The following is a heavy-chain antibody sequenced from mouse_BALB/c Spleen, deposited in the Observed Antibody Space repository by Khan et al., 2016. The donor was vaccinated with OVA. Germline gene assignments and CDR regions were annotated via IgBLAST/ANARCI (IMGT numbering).Heavy chain of an antibody. J-gene: IGHJ4*01. V-gene: IGHV9-3-1*01. CDR2: INTYTGEP. Sequence: QIQLVQSGPELKKPGETVKISCKASGYTFRNYGMNWVKQSPGKALKWMGWINTYTGEPTYADDFKGRFAFSLETSASIAYLPLTNLKNDDTATYFCARPPYFSYTLDHWGQGTSVTVSS. D-gene: IGHD2-10*01. CDR1: GYTFRNYG. CDR3: ARPPYFSYTLDH.